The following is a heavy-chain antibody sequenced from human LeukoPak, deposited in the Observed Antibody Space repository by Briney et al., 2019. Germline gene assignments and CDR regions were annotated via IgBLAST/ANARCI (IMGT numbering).Heavy chain of an antibody. J-gene: IGHJ4*02. Sequence: ASVKVSCKASGGTFSSYAISRVRQAPGQGLEWMGGIIPIFGTPNYAQKFQGRVTITADESTSTAYMELSGLRSEDTAVYYCARGWLAETTVVTPYNYWGQGTLVTVSS. CDR2: IIPIFGTP. CDR3: ARGWLAETTVVTPYNY. CDR1: GGTFSSYA. D-gene: IGHD4-23*01. V-gene: IGHV1-69*13.